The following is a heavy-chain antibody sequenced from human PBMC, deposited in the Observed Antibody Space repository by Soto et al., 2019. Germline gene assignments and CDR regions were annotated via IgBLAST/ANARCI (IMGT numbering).Heavy chain of an antibody. J-gene: IGHJ2*01. CDR3: AKIAVTGSWYFDL. V-gene: IGHV3-23*01. Sequence: EVQLLESGGGLVQPGGSLRLSCAASGFSSSSHGMSWVRQAPEMGLEWVSSISRNGDYIYYADSVKGRFTISRDNSKNTLFLQVNSLRVEDTAVYYCAKIAVTGSWYFDLWGRGTLVTVSS. CDR2: ISRNGDYI. D-gene: IGHD6-19*01. CDR1: GFSSSSHG.